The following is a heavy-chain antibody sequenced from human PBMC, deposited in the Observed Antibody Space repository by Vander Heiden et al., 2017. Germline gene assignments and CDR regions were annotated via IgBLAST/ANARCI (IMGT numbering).Heavy chain of an antibody. CDR3: ARVGSSSSWSGAPNWFDP. Sequence: EVQLVESGGGLVKPGGARRLSCAASGLTFGSDSVNWVRQGPGKGLEWVSSISSSSSYIYYADAVKGRFTISRDNAKNSLYLQMNSLRAEDTAVYYCARVGSSSSWSGAPNWFDPWGQGTLVTVSS. V-gene: IGHV3-21*01. CDR2: ISSSSSYI. J-gene: IGHJ5*02. D-gene: IGHD6-13*01. CDR1: GLTFGSDS.